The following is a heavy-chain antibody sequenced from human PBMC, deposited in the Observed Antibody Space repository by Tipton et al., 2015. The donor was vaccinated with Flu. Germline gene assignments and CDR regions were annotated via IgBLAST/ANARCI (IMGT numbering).Heavy chain of an antibody. CDR1: GGSISSSSFY. Sequence: TLSLTCTVSGGSISSSSFYWGWIRQTPGKGLEWIGNIFYSGSTYYNPSLTTGVTLSVDTSKNQFSLSLNSVTAADTAVYYCARRDYSNYVSDPKNWFDPWGQGTLVTVSS. CDR3: ARRDYSNYVSDPKNWFDP. V-gene: IGHV4-39*01. J-gene: IGHJ5*02. CDR2: IFYSGST. D-gene: IGHD4-11*01.